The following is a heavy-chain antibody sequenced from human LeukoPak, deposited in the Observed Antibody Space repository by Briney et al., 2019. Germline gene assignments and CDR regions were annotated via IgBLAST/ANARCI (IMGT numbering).Heavy chain of an antibody. J-gene: IGHJ3*02. CDR2: VNPRSGVT. D-gene: IGHD3-3*01. CDR3: ARVHYITIFGVVINYDAFDI. V-gene: IGHV1-2*02. CDR1: GYTFTDHY. Sequence: GASVKVSCQASGYTFTDHYMHWLRQAPGQGLEWMGWVNPRSGVTEYAQKFQGRVTMTRDTSISTAYMELSRLRSDDTAVYYCARVHYITIFGVVINYDAFDIWGQGTMVTVSS.